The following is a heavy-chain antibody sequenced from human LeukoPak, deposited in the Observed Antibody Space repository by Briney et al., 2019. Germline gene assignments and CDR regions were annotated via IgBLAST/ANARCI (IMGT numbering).Heavy chain of an antibody. V-gene: IGHV3-7*01. D-gene: IGHD5-24*01. J-gene: IGHJ4*02. CDR2: ITQDGSEK. Sequence: GGSLRLSCAVSGFTFSSYWMNWVRQAPGKGLEWVASITQDGSEKYYVDSVKGRFTISRDNAKNSLYLQMNSLRDEDTAVYSCARDGVRDGLYFDRWGQGTLVTVSS. CDR3: ARDGVRDGLYFDR. CDR1: GFTFSSYW.